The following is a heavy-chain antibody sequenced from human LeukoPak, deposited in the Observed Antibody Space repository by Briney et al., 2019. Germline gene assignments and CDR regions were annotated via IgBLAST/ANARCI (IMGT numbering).Heavy chain of an antibody. Sequence: GGSLRLSCAASGFTFSSYGMHWVRQAPGKGLEWVAVISYDGSNKYYADSVKGRFTISRDNSKNTLYLQMNSLRVENTAVYYCAKASVGYGMDVWGKGTTVTVSS. D-gene: IGHD4-23*01. CDR2: ISYDGSNK. J-gene: IGHJ6*04. CDR3: AKASVGYGMDV. CDR1: GFTFSSYG. V-gene: IGHV3-30*18.